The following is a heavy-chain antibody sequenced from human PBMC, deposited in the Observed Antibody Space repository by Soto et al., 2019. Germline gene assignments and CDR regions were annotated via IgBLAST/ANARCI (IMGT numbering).Heavy chain of an antibody. Sequence: SVKVSCKASGGTFSSYAISWVRQAPGQGLEWMGGIIPIFGTANYAQKFQGRVTITADESTSTSYMELSSLRSEDTAVYYCARDVVVVAANNWFDPWGQGTLVTVSS. V-gene: IGHV1-69*13. D-gene: IGHD2-15*01. CDR2: IIPIFGTA. CDR3: ARDVVVVAANNWFDP. J-gene: IGHJ5*02. CDR1: GGTFSSYA.